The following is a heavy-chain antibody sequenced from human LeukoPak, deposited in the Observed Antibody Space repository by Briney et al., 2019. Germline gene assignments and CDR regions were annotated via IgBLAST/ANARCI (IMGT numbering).Heavy chain of an antibody. CDR3: ARSSGARGDV. D-gene: IGHD2-15*01. V-gene: IGHV4-31*03. J-gene: IGHJ4*02. Sequence: SETLSLTCTVSGGSVSSGGHYWSWIRQHPGKGLEWIGYIYYRGGTYYNPSLKSRVSISVDTSKNQFSLNLSSVTAADTAVYYCARSSGARGDVWGQGTLVTVSS. CDR1: GGSVSSGGHY. CDR2: IYYRGGT.